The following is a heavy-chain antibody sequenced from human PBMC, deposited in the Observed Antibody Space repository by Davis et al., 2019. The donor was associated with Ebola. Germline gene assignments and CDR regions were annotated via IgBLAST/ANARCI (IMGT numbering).Heavy chain of an antibody. D-gene: IGHD3-3*01. Sequence: GESLKISCSASGFTFSSYAMHWVRQAPGTGLEYVSAISSNGGSTYYADSVKGRFTISRDNSKNTLYLQMNSLKTEDTAVYYCTTDQGYYDFWSGYQKYYFDYWGQGTLVTVSS. CDR3: TTDQGYYDFWSGYQKYYFDY. CDR1: GFTFSSYA. CDR2: ISSNGGST. J-gene: IGHJ4*02. V-gene: IGHV3-64*04.